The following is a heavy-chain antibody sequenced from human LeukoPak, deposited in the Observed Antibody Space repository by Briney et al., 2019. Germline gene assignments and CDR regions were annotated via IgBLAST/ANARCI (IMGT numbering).Heavy chain of an antibody. CDR1: GFTFSSYW. D-gene: IGHD2-2*01. J-gene: IGHJ5*02. CDR2: INSDGSST. CDR3: ARDHCSSTSCYVNWFDP. Sequence: QSGGSLRLSCAASGFTFSSYWTHWVRQAPGKGLVWVSRINSDGSSTSYADSVKGRFTISRDNAKNTLYLQMDSLRAEDTAVYYCARDHCSSTSCYVNWFDPWAREPWSPSPQ. V-gene: IGHV3-74*01.